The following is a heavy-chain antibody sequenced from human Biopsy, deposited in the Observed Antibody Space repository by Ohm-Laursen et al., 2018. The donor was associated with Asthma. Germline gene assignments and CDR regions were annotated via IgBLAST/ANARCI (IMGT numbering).Heavy chain of an antibody. CDR1: GGSISSGGYY. Sequence: SETLSLTCTVSGGSISSGGYYWSWIRQHPGKGREWIGYIYYSGSTYYNPSLKSRVTISVDTSKNQFSLKLSSVTAADTAVYYCARGPPVDREDWGQGTLVTASS. V-gene: IGHV4-31*03. J-gene: IGHJ4*02. CDR2: IYYSGST. D-gene: IGHD5-24*01. CDR3: ARGPPVDRED.